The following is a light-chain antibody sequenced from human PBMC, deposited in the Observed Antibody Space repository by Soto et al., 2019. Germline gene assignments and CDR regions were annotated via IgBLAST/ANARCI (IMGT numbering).Light chain of an antibody. V-gene: IGKV3-20*01. Sequence: EIVLTQSPGTLSLSPGERATLSCRASQSLYNSFLAWYQQKPGQTPRLLINAVSNRATGVPDRFSGSGSGTDFTLTISRLEPGDFAVYYCQQYGSPPHTFGQGTKVEI. CDR2: AVS. CDR1: QSLYNSF. CDR3: QQYGSPPHT. J-gene: IGKJ2*01.